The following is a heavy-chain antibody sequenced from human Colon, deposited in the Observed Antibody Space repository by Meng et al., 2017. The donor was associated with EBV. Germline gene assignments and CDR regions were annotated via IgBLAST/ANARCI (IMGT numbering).Heavy chain of an antibody. Sequence: QVLLRESGPALVKPSETLSLTCAVSGDSITNHNWWDWVRQPPGKGLEWIGEIPHRGSSAYNPSLKSRVSMSIDKSKNQFSLKLTSVTAADTAVYHCLRGSGGSVWGQGTLVTVSS. J-gene: IGHJ1*01. CDR1: GDSITNHNW. CDR3: LRGSGGSV. CDR2: IPHRGSS. V-gene: IGHV4-4*02. D-gene: IGHD3-10*01.